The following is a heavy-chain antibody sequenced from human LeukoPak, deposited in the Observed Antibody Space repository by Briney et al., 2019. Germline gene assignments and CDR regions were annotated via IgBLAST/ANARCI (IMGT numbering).Heavy chain of an antibody. Sequence: GASLRLTCTASGFTLSTYWMQYVRQPPGNWLVWVSRINSDGSSTSYADSVKGRFTISRDTAKNTLYLQMNSLRAEDTAVYYCTRGRLSPDYWGQGTLVTVSS. CDR2: INSDGSST. CDR1: GFTLSTYW. D-gene: IGHD3-16*02. J-gene: IGHJ4*02. CDR3: TRGRLSPDY. V-gene: IGHV3-74*01.